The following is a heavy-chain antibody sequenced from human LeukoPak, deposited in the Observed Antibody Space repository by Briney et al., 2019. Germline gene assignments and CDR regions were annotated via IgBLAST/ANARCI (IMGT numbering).Heavy chain of an antibody. Sequence: PGGSLRLSCAGSGFTFGRNAMSWVRQAPGKGLEWVSAISGTGASTYYADSVKGRFTIARDNSKNTLYLQMSSLRAEDTAVYYCARDLHYYVAMDVWGKGTTVTVSS. D-gene: IGHD3-10*02. CDR1: GFTFGRNA. CDR3: ARDLHYYVAMDV. V-gene: IGHV3-23*01. J-gene: IGHJ6*04. CDR2: ISGTGAST.